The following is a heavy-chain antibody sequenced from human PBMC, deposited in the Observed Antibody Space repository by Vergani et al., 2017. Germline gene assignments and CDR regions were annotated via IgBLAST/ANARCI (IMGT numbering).Heavy chain of an antibody. CDR2: ISYDGSNK. CDR3: AKMCWGDSSGYSGGDY. J-gene: IGHJ4*02. Sequence: VQLVESGGGLVQPGGSLRLSCAASGFTFSSYGMHWVRQAPGKGLEWVAVISYDGSNKYYADSVKGRFTISRDNSKTTLYLQMNSLRAEDTAVYYCAKMCWGDSSGYSGGDYWGQGTLVTVSS. V-gene: IGHV3-30*18. CDR1: GFTFSSYG. D-gene: IGHD3-22*01.